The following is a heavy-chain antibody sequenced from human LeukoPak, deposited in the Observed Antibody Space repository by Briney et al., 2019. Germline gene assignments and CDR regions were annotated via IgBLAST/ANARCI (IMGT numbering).Heavy chain of an antibody. CDR3: ARALPLYGDYEAGDY. J-gene: IGHJ4*02. D-gene: IGHD4-17*01. Sequence: GSSVKVSCKAPGGTFSSYAISWVRQAPGQGLEWMGRIIPILGIANYAQKFQGRVTITADKSTSTAYMELSSLRSEDTAVYYCARALPLYGDYEAGDYWGQGTLVTVSS. V-gene: IGHV1-69*04. CDR1: GGTFSSYA. CDR2: IIPILGIA.